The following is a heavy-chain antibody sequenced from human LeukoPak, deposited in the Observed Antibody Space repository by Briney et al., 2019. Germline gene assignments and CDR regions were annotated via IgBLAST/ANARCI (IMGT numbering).Heavy chain of an antibody. D-gene: IGHD5-24*01. CDR2: IKSDGSST. V-gene: IGHV3-74*01. Sequence: PGGSLRLSCAASGFTFSSHWMHWVRQAPGEGLLWVSRIKSDGSSTDYADSVKGRFTISRDNAKNTLHLQMNSLRAEDTAVYFCARVGGYNSYFDYWGQGALVTVSS. CDR1: GFTFSSHW. CDR3: ARVGGYNSYFDY. J-gene: IGHJ4*02.